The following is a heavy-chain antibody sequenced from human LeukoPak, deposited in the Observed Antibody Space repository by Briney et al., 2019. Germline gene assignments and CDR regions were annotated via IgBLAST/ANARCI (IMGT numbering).Heavy chain of an antibody. CDR3: AKGPVDDFWSGSYWYFDL. D-gene: IGHD3-3*01. J-gene: IGHJ2*01. V-gene: IGHV3-53*05. CDR2: IYTGGTT. Sequence: GGSLRLSCAASGFTVSSNYMSWVRQAPGKGLEWVSFIYTGGTTYYADSVRGRFTIPRDNAKNSLYLQMNSLRAEDMALYYCAKGPVDDFWSGSYWYFDLWGRGTLVTVSS. CDR1: GFTVSSNY.